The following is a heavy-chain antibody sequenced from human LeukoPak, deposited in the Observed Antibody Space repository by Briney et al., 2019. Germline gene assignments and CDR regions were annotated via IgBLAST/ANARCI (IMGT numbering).Heavy chain of an antibody. CDR2: INHSGST. D-gene: IGHD2-2*01. CDR1: GGSFSVYY. CDR3: ARGLIVVVPAATPTRRWFDP. Sequence: SETLSLTCAVYGGSFSVYYWSWIRQPPGKGLEWIGEINHSGSTNYDPSLKSRVTISVDTSKNQFSLKLSSVTAADTAVYYCARGLIVVVPAATPTRRWFDPWGQGTLVTVSS. V-gene: IGHV4-34*01. J-gene: IGHJ5*02.